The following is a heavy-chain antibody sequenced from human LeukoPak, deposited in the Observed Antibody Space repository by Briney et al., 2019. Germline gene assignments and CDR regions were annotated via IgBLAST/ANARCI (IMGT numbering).Heavy chain of an antibody. V-gene: IGHV4-30-2*01. D-gene: IGHD6-19*01. CDR3: ARVAIAVAHPGHPYYFDY. J-gene: IGHJ4*02. CDR2: IYHSGST. Sequence: PSQTLSLTCAVSGGSISSGGYSWSWIRQPPGKGLEWIGYIYHSGSTYYNPSLKSRVTISVDRSKNQFSLKLSSVTAADTAVYYCARVAIAVAHPGHPYYFDYWGQGTLVTVSS. CDR1: GGSISSGGYS.